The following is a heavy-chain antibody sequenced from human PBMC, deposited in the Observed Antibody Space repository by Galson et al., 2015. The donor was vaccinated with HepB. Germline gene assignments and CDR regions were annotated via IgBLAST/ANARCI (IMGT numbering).Heavy chain of an antibody. CDR3: ARDYDPGARPLWYFDL. CDR2: INQDGNEQ. D-gene: IGHD3-3*01. J-gene: IGHJ2*01. V-gene: IGHV3-7*01. CDR1: TFTTSTYW. Sequence: SLRISCAAQTFTTSTYWMTWARQAPGKGLEWVANINQDGNEQYYADSVKGRFTISRDNAKNSLYLQMKSLRAGDTAMYYCARDYDPGARPLWYFDLWGRGTLVTVSS.